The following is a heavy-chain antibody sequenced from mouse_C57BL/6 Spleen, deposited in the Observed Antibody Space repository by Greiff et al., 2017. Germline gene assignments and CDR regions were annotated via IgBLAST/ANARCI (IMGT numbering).Heavy chain of an antibody. CDR3: SRGGKWKVYFDY. CDR2: IYPGSGST. CDR1: GYTFTGYW. J-gene: IGHJ2*01. Sequence: VQRVQPGAELMKPGASVKLSCKASGYTFTGYWMQWVKQRPGHGLEWIGDIYPGSGSTNYNEKFKSKATLTVDTSSSTAYMQLSSLTSEDSAVYDDSRGGKWKVYFDYWGQGTTLTVSS. D-gene: IGHD1-3*01. V-gene: IGHV1-55*01.